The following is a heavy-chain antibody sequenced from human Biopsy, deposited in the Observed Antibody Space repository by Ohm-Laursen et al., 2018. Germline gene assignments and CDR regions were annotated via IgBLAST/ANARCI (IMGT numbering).Heavy chain of an antibody. V-gene: IGHV4-34*08. CDR2: INQSGRT. CDR3: GNEVHGRDY. J-gene: IGHJ4*02. CDR1: GKTFSDYY. D-gene: IGHD2-15*01. Sequence: GTLSLTCEVYGKTFSDYYWIWIRQPPGKGLEWIGQINQSGRTNYNPSLKSRVNISADKSNNQFSRKLTSVTSADTAVYFCGNEVHGRDYWGLGALVTVSS.